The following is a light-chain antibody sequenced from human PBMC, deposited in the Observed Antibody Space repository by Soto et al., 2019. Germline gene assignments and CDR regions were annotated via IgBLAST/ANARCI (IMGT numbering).Light chain of an antibody. J-gene: IGKJ1*01. V-gene: IGKV3-11*01. CDR3: QQRYRWPET. Sequence: ERVLTQSPGTLSLSPGERATLSCRASQSVTNFLAWYQQKPGQSPSLPIYNASHRATGIPARFSCSGSGTDFTLTISSLEPEDFAVYYCQQRYRWPETFGQGTKV. CDR2: NAS. CDR1: QSVTNF.